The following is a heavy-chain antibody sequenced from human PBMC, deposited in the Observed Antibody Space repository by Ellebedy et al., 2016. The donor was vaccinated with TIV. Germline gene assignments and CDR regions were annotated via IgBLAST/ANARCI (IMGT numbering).Heavy chain of an antibody. D-gene: IGHD3-9*01. J-gene: IGHJ6*03. CDR2: ISGSGDRT. V-gene: IGHV3-23*01. Sequence: GESLKISXSASGFTFSSYAMHWVRQAPGKGLEWVSDISGSGDRTSYADSVKGRFTISRDISKNTLYLQMNSLRAEDTAIYYCAKDKEMRRSLNYYMDVWGKGTTVTVSS. CDR1: GFTFSSYA. CDR3: AKDKEMRRSLNYYMDV.